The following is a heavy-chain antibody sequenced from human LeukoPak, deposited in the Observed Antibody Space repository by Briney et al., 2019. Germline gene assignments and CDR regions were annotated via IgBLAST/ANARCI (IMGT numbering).Heavy chain of an antibody. Sequence: NPSETLSLTCTVSGGSIASSSYYWVWIRQPPGKGLEWIGSIYYTGSTYYNPSLESRVTISVDTSNNQFSLNLASVTAADTAVYYCARDFGAGSYRYGMDVWGQGTTVTVSS. CDR2: IYYTGST. D-gene: IGHD3-10*01. CDR1: GGSIASSSYY. V-gene: IGHV4-39*07. J-gene: IGHJ6*02. CDR3: ARDFGAGSYRYGMDV.